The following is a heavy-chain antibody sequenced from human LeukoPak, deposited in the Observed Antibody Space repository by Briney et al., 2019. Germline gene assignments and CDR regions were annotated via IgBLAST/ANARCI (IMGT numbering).Heavy chain of an antibody. V-gene: IGHV3-30*03. CDR3: TRAAYEGEWVVRMDV. D-gene: IGHD6-19*01. CDR1: GFTFSSHG. Sequence: GGSLRLSCAASGFTFSSHGMHWARQAPGKGLEWVAAISDGGGKAYYADSVKGRFTISRDNSKNTLHLHMNSLGLEDTAVYYYTRAAYEGEWVVRMDVWGQSTTVTVS. J-gene: IGHJ6*02. CDR2: ISDGGGKA.